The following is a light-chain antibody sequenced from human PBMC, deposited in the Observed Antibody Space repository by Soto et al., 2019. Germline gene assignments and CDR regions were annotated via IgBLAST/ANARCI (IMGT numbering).Light chain of an antibody. CDR3: SSYAGRSSYV. Sequence: QSALTQPASVSGSPGQSSTIPCSGSSSTVGSYDLVSWYQHLPGKASRLMIYEDSKRPSGVSDRFSGSKSGNTASLTISGLRAEDEADYYCSSYAGRSSYVFGTGTKVTVL. CDR2: EDS. V-gene: IGLV2-23*01. CDR1: SSTVGSYDL. J-gene: IGLJ1*01.